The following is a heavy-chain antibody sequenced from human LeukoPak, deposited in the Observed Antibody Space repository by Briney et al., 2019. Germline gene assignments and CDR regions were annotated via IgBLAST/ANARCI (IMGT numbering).Heavy chain of an antibody. CDR2: IIPIFGTA. Sequence: SVKVSCKASGGTFSSYAISWVRQAPGQGLEWMGRIIPIFGTANYAQKFQGRVTITADESTSTAYMELSSLRSEDTAVYYCARTPLGYYDSSGYYMDVWGKGTTVTVSS. CDR1: GGTFSSYA. CDR3: ARTPLGYYDSSGYYMDV. V-gene: IGHV1-69*13. J-gene: IGHJ6*03. D-gene: IGHD3-22*01.